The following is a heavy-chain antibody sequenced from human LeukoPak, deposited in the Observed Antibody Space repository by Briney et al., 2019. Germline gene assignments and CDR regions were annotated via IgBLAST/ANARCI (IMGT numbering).Heavy chain of an antibody. V-gene: IGHV4-39*07. CDR3: ARKYCTNGVCFRYNWFDP. CDR1: GGSISSSSYY. Sequence: SETLSLTCTVSGGSISSSSYYWGWIRQPPGKGLEWIGSIYYSGSTYYNPSLKSRVTISVDTSKNQFSLKLSSVTAADTAVYYCARKYCTNGVCFRYNWFDPWGQGTLVTVSS. J-gene: IGHJ5*02. D-gene: IGHD2-8*01. CDR2: IYYSGST.